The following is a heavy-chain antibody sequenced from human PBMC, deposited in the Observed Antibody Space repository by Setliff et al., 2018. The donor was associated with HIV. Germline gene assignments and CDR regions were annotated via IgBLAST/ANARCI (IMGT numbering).Heavy chain of an antibody. CDR1: GASISSSSYF. CDR3: ARGTAYYNFWSGYSQDYYYYMDV. D-gene: IGHD3-3*01. V-gene: IGHV4-39*07. J-gene: IGHJ6*03. CDR2: IYYSGST. Sequence: LETLSLTCTVSGASISSSSYFWGWIRQPPGKGLEWIGSIYYSGSTYYNPSLKSRVTISVDTSKNQFSLKLSSVTAADTAVYYCARGTAYYNFWSGYSQDYYYYMDVWGKGTTVTVSS.